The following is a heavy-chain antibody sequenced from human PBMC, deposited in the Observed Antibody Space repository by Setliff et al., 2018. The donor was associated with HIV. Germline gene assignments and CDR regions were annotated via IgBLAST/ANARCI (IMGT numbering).Heavy chain of an antibody. CDR3: ARLRGSYDFSNWFDP. J-gene: IGHJ5*02. D-gene: IGHD3-3*01. CDR2: IYYSGST. Sequence: PSETLSLTCTVSGGSVGSSSYYWAWIRQPPGKGLEWIGSIYYSGSTNYNPSLKSRVTISVDTAKNQFSLKLSSVTAADTAVYYCARLRGSYDFSNWFDPWGQGTQVTVSS. CDR1: GGSVGSSSYY. V-gene: IGHV4-39*07.